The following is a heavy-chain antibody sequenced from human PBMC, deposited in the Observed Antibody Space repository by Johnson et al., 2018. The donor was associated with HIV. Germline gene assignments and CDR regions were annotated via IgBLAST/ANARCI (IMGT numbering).Heavy chain of an antibody. D-gene: IGHD4-17*01. J-gene: IGHJ3*02. CDR2: ISYDGSNK. CDR1: GFTFSSYD. Sequence: QVQLVESGGGLVQPGGSLRLSCAASGFTFSSYDMHWVRQAPGKGLEWVAVISYDGSNKYYADSVKGRFTISSDNSKNTLYLQMNSLRAEDTAGYYCARSMTTVTVAFDIWGQGTMVTVS. V-gene: IGHV3-30-3*01. CDR3: ARSMTTVTVAFDI.